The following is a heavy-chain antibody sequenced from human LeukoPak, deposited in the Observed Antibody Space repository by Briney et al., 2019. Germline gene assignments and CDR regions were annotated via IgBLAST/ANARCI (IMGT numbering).Heavy chain of an antibody. V-gene: IGHV4-59*12. CDR2: IYYSGST. J-gene: IGHJ4*02. CDR1: GGSISSYY. CDR3: ARLEYSSSTYYFDY. D-gene: IGHD6-6*01. Sequence: PSETLSLTCTVSGGSISSYYWSWIRQPPGKGLEWIGNIYYSGSTNYNPSLKSRVTISVDTSKNQFSLKLSSVTAADTAVYYCARLEYSSSTYYFDYWGQGTLVTVSS.